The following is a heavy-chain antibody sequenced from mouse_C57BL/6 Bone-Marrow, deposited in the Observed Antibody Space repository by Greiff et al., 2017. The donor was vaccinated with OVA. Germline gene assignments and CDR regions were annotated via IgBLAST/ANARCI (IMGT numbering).Heavy chain of an antibody. CDR2: IHPNSGST. J-gene: IGHJ4*01. CDR3: ARSGGYGNSFFYAMDY. V-gene: IGHV1-64*01. CDR1: GYTFTSYW. D-gene: IGHD2-1*01. Sequence: VQLQQPGAELVKPGASVKLSCKASGYTFTSYWMHWVKQRPGQGLEWIGMIHPNSGSTNYNEKFKSKATLTVDKSSSTAYMQLSSLTSEDSAVYYCARSGGYGNSFFYAMDYWGQGTSVTVSS.